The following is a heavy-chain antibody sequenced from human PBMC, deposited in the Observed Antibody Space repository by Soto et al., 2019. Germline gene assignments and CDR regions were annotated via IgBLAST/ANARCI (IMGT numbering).Heavy chain of an antibody. Sequence: LSLTCTVSGGSISGGGYYWAWIRQHPGKGLEWIGYIYYTGSTYYNPSLKSRVTISVDTSKNQFSLKLSSVTAADTAVYFCARDQEVNYSDYGGSDHYYGMDVWGQGTTVTVSS. D-gene: IGHD4-17*01. CDR1: GGSISGGGYY. CDR2: IYYTGST. J-gene: IGHJ6*02. CDR3: ARDQEVNYSDYGGSDHYYGMDV. V-gene: IGHV4-31*03.